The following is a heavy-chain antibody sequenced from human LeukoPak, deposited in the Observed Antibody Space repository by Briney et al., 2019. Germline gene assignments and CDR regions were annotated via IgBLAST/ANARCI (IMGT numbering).Heavy chain of an antibody. CDR1: GFTFGTYG. CDR2: ISGSGGST. Sequence: GGSLRLSCAASGFTFGTYGMSWVRQAPGKGLEWVSAISGSGGSTYYADSVKGRFTISRDNSKNTLYLQMNSLRAEDTAVYYCAKDLFFVLRYFDWLFPLDYWGQGTLVTVSS. V-gene: IGHV3-23*01. CDR3: AKDLFFVLRYFDWLFPLDY. D-gene: IGHD3-9*01. J-gene: IGHJ4*02.